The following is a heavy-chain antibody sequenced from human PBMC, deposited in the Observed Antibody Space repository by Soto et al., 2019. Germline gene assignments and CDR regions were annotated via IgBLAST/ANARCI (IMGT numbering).Heavy chain of an antibody. CDR1: GFTVSDNY. D-gene: IGHD3-22*01. Sequence: GGSLRLSCAAYGFTVSDNYMSWVRQTPGKGLEWVSVIYSGGSTFYADSVKGRFTISRDNSENTLYLQMNSLRAEDKAVYYCARDRRLFDSSAYYFDYWGQGTLVTVSS. CDR2: IYSGGST. CDR3: ARDRRLFDSSAYYFDY. J-gene: IGHJ4*01. V-gene: IGHV3-53*01.